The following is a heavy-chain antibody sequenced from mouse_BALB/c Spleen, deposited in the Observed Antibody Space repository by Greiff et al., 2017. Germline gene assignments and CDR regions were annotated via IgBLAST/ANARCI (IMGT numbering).Heavy chain of an antibody. CDR2: ISDGGSYT. D-gene: IGHD4-1*01. V-gene: IGHV5-4*02. CDR1: GFTFSDYY. J-gene: IGHJ2*01. CDR3: ARALGDY. Sequence: EVKLVESGGGLVKPGGSLKLSCAASGFTFSDYYMYWVRQTPEKRLEWVATISDGGSYTYYPDSVKGRFTISRDNAKNNLYLQMSSLKSEDTAMYYCARALGDYWGQGTTLTVSS.